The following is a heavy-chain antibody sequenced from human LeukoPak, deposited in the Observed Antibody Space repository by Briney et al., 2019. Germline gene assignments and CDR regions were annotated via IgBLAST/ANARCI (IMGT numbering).Heavy chain of an antibody. Sequence: ASVKVSCKASGYTFTSYDINWVRQAPGQGLEWMGIINPSGGSTSYAQKFQGRVTMTRDTSTSTVYMELSSLRSEDTAVYYCARGGVVPAAQNPFDYWGQGTLVTVSS. D-gene: IGHD2-2*01. J-gene: IGHJ4*02. CDR2: INPSGGST. CDR3: ARGGVVPAAQNPFDY. V-gene: IGHV1-46*01. CDR1: GYTFTSYD.